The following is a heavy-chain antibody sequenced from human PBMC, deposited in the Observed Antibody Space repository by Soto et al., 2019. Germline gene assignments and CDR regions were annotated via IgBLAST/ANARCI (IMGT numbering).Heavy chain of an antibody. CDR2: ISYDGTKK. CDR3: SRGIKGGLDA. CDR1: GFVSNDYD. D-gene: IGHD2-21*01. V-gene: IGHV3-30*03. J-gene: IGHJ5*02. Sequence: QVQLAESGGGVVQPGRPLRLSCATSGFVSNDYDIHWVRQAPGKGLAWLASISYDGTKKYYAESVKGRFTISRDNSKNTLSLQLNSLGAEDTAVYYCSRGIKGGLDAWGPGTLVTVSS.